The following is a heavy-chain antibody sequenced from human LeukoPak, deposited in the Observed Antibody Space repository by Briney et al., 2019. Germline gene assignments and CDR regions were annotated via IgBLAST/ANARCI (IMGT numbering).Heavy chain of an antibody. V-gene: IGHV3-23*01. CDR2: ISGSGGST. CDR1: GFTFSSYA. Sequence: GGSLRLSCAASGFTFSSYAMSWVRQAPGKGLEWVSAISGSGGSTYYADSVKGRFTISRDNSKNTLYLQMNSLRVEDTAVYYCAKDGYDYYYYYMDVWGKGTTVTVSS. D-gene: IGHD1-1*01. CDR3: AKDGYDYYYYYMDV. J-gene: IGHJ6*03.